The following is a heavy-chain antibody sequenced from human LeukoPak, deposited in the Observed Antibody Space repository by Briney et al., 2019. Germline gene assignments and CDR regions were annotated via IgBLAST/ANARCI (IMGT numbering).Heavy chain of an antibody. V-gene: IGHV1-69*13. CDR2: IIPIFGTA. CDR3: SISGYDSYYFDY. J-gene: IGHJ4*02. CDR1: GGTFSSYA. Sequence: GASVKVSCKASGGTFSSYAISWVRQAPGQGLEWMGGIIPIFGTANYAQKFQGRVTITADESTSTAYMELSSLRSEDTAVYYCSISGYDSYYFDYWGQGTLVTVSS. D-gene: IGHD5-12*01.